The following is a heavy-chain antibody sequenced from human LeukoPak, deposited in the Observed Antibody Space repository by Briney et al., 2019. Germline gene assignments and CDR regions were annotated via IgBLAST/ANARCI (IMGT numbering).Heavy chain of an antibody. CDR3: AKVNSWRLKELDH. CDR2: ISASGGIT. J-gene: IGHJ4*02. CDR1: GFTFNKYA. V-gene: IGHV3-23*01. Sequence: PGGSLRLSCAASGFTFNKYAMSWVRQAPGKGLEWVSTISASGGITFYADSVKGRFTVSRDNSRNTLYLQLNSLRAEDTAVYYCAKVNSWRLKELDHWGQGTLVTVSS. D-gene: IGHD6-13*01.